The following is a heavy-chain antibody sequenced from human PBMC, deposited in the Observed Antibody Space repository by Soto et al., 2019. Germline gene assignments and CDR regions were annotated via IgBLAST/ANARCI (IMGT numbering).Heavy chain of an antibody. CDR1: GGSFSGYY. V-gene: IGHV4-34*01. CDR2: INHSGST. J-gene: IGHJ5*02. Sequence: SETLSLTCAVYGGSFSGYYWSWIRQPPGKGLEWIGEINHSGSTNYNPSLKSRVTISVDTSKNQFSLKLSSVTAADTAVYYCARVIEPPNWFDPWGQGTLVTVSS. CDR3: ARVIEPPNWFDP.